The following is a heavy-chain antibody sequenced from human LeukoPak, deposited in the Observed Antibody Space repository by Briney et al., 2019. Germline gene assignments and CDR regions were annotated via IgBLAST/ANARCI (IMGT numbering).Heavy chain of an antibody. CDR2: IGSRT. D-gene: IGHD1-14*01. CDR1: GFTFSTYA. CDR3: AKASNVLKPLDS. Sequence: GGSLRLSCAASGFTFSTYAMNWVRQAPGKGLEWVSAIGSRTYYADSVKGRFTISRDNSKNTLYLQMNSLRAGDTAIYYCAKASNVLKPLDSWGQGTLVTVSS. J-gene: IGHJ4*02. V-gene: IGHV3-23*01.